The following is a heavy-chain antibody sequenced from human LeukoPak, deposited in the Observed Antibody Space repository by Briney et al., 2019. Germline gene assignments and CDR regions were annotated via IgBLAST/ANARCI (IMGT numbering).Heavy chain of an antibody. J-gene: IGHJ4*02. CDR1: GGTFSSYA. Sequence: ASVKVSCKASGGTFSSYAISWVRQAPGQGLEWMGGIIPIFGTANYAQKFQGRVTITADESTSTAYMELSSLRSKDTAVYYCARGFGELLPFDYWGQGTLVTVSS. CDR2: IIPIFGTA. D-gene: IGHD3-10*01. V-gene: IGHV1-69*13. CDR3: ARGFGELLPFDY.